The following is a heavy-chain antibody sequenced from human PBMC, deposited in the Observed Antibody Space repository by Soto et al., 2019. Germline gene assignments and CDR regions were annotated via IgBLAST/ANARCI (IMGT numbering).Heavy chain of an antibody. CDR1: GFTFSSYA. D-gene: IGHD6-13*01. CDR3: AKEIYVSPYFLQQLPQCDY. V-gene: IGHV3-23*01. Sequence: GGSLRLSCAASGFTFSSYAMSWVRQAPGKGLEWVSAISGSGGSTYYADSVKGRFTISRDNSKNTLYLQMNSLRAEDTAVYYCAKEIYVSPYFLQQLPQCDYWGQGTLVTVSS. CDR2: ISGSGGST. J-gene: IGHJ4*02.